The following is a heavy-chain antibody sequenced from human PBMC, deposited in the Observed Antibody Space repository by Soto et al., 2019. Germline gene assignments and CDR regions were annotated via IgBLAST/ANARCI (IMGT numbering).Heavy chain of an antibody. Sequence: SETLSLTCAVYGGSFSGYYWSWIRQPPGKGLEWIGEINHSGSTNYNPSLKSRVTISVDTSKNQFSLKLSSVTAADTAVYYCARGARGSSGSYIEYFQHWGQGNLVTVS. CDR1: GGSFSGYY. CDR2: INHSGST. V-gene: IGHV4-34*01. CDR3: ARGARGSSGSYIEYFQH. D-gene: IGHD3-10*01. J-gene: IGHJ1*01.